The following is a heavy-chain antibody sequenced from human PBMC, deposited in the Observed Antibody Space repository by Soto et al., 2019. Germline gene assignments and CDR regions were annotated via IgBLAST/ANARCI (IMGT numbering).Heavy chain of an antibody. J-gene: IGHJ4*02. D-gene: IGHD2-21*02. CDR1: GGSISSYY. Sequence: SETLSLTCTVSGGSISSYYWSWIRQPPGKGLEWIGYIYYSGSTNYNPSLKSRVTISVDTSKNQFSLKLSSVTAADTAVYYCARSYCGGDCYAGGYYFDYWGQGTLVTVSS. CDR3: ARSYCGGDCYAGGYYFDY. V-gene: IGHV4-59*01. CDR2: IYYSGST.